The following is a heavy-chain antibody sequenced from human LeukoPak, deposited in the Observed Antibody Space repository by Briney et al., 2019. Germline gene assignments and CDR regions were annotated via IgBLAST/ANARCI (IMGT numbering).Heavy chain of an antibody. D-gene: IGHD4-17*01. Sequence: GGSLRLSCAASGFTVSSNYMNWVRQAPGKGLEWVSVIYSGGSTYYAGSVKGRFTISRDNSKNTLYLQMNSLRAEDTAVYYCARDDYGDRRESGYWGQGTLVTVSS. CDR1: GFTVSSNY. CDR2: IYSGGST. V-gene: IGHV3-53*01. J-gene: IGHJ4*02. CDR3: ARDDYGDRRESGY.